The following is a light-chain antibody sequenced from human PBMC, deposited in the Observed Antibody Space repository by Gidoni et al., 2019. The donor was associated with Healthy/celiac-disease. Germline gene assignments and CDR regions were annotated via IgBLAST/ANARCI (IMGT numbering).Light chain of an antibody. CDR1: QSISSY. CDR2: SAS. CDR3: QQSYSTPLT. V-gene: IGKV1-39*01. J-gene: IGKJ4*01. Sequence: DIQMTQSPSSLSASVGDRVTITCRASQSISSYLNLYQQKPGKAPKLLIYSASSLQSGVPSRFSGSGSGTDFTLTISSLQPEDFATDDCQQSYSTPLTFGGGTKVEIK.